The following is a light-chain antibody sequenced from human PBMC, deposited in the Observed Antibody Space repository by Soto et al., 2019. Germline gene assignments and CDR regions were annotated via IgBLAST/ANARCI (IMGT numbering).Light chain of an antibody. Sequence: DIQMTQSPSSVSASVGDRVTITCRASQSVSSWLAWYQQKPGKAPKLLIYGASTLQGGVPSRFSGSGSGTDFTLTISSLQPGDSATYYCQQANTFPSITFGQGTRLEIK. CDR3: QQANTFPSIT. CDR2: GAS. V-gene: IGKV1-12*02. J-gene: IGKJ5*01. CDR1: QSVSSW.